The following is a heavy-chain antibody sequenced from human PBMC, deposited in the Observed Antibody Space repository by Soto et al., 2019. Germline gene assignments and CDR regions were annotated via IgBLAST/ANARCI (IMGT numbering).Heavy chain of an antibody. CDR1: GCTFTSYC. V-gene: IGHV1-46*01. CDR3: ARVSRGAFDI. Sequence: XPVKVSCHAPGCTFTSYCIHWGRQAPGQGLEWMGVFYPSGVATNSAQKFQGRLTMTRDTSTSTVYMDLTSLGSDDTALYYCARVSRGAFDIWGQGTLVTVSS. J-gene: IGHJ3*02. CDR2: FYPSGVAT.